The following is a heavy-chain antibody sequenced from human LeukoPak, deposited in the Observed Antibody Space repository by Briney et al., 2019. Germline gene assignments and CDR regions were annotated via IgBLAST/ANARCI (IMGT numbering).Heavy chain of an antibody. Sequence: PSETLSLTCTVSGGSISSSSYYWSWIRQPPGKGLEWIGYIYYSGSTNYNPSLKSRVTISVDTSKNQFSLKLSSVTAADTAVYYCARVRGVLWFGELPSMDVWGQGTTVTVSS. CDR1: GGSISSSSYY. CDR3: ARVRGVLWFGELPSMDV. CDR2: IYYSGST. D-gene: IGHD3-10*01. V-gene: IGHV4-61*01. J-gene: IGHJ6*02.